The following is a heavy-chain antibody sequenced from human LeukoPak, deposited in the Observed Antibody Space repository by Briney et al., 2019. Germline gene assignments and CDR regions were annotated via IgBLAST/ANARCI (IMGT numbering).Heavy chain of an antibody. CDR1: GFTFSSYW. Sequence: GGSLRLSCAASGFTFSSYWMSWVRQAPGKGLEWVANIKQDGSEKYYVDSVKGRFTISRDNAKNSLYLQMNSLRAEDTAVYYCARDDPTVTTGPPVGSWGQGTLVTVSS. CDR3: ARDDPTVTTGPPVGS. J-gene: IGHJ4*02. D-gene: IGHD4-17*01. V-gene: IGHV3-7*01. CDR2: IKQDGSEK.